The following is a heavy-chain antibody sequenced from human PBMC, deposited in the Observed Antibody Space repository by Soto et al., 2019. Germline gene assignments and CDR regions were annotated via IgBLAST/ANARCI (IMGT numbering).Heavy chain of an antibody. CDR3: ARDRHYYDSSGSSYYFDY. CDR1: GYTFITYP. Sequence: ASVKVSCKASGYTFITYPVHWVRQAPGQRLEWMGRIDAGNGNTRYSQKFQGRVTITRDTSASTVYMELSSLNSEDTAVFYCARDRHYYDSSGSSYYFDYWGQGTLVTVSS. D-gene: IGHD3-22*01. V-gene: IGHV1-3*01. J-gene: IGHJ4*02. CDR2: IDAGNGNT.